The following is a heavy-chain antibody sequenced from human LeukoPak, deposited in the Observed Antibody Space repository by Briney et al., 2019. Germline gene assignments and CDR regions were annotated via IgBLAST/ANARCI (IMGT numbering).Heavy chain of an antibody. J-gene: IGHJ6*02. CDR3: ARGYSYGWYYYYYGMDV. CDR1: GFTFSSYA. CDR2: IKQDGSEK. V-gene: IGHV3-7*01. Sequence: GGSLRLSCAASGFTFSSYAMSWVRQAPGKGLEWVANIKQDGSEKYYVDSVKGRFTISRDNAKNSLYLQMNSLRAEDTAVYYCARGYSYGWYYYYYGMDVWGQGTTVTVSS. D-gene: IGHD5-18*01.